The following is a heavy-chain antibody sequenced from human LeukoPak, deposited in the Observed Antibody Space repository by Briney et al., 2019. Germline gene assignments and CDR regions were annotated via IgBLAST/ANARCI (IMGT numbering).Heavy chain of an antibody. CDR3: SRAPRYYDSSGYPDAFDI. D-gene: IGHD3-22*01. CDR2: IYCSGST. Sequence: SETLSLTCTVSGFSISSYYWSWIRQPPGKGLEWIGYIYCSGSTNYNPSLKSRVTISVDTSKNQFSLKLSSVTAADTAVYYCSRAPRYYDSSGYPDAFDIWGQGTMVTVSS. J-gene: IGHJ3*02. V-gene: IGHV4-59*01. CDR1: GFSISSYY.